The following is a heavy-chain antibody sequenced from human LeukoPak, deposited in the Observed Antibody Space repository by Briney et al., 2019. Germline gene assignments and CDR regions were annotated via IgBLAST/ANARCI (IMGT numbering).Heavy chain of an antibody. CDR3: AREAGPAHIVVVPAAIHDNWFDP. J-gene: IGHJ5*02. CDR1: GYTFTSYG. Sequence: GASVKVSCKASGYTFTSYGISWVRQAPGQGLEWMGWISAYNGNTNYAQKLQGRVTMTTDTSTSTAYMELRSLRSDDTAVYYCAREAGPAHIVVVPAAIHDNWFDPWGQGTLVTVSS. CDR2: ISAYNGNT. D-gene: IGHD2-2*01. V-gene: IGHV1-18*01.